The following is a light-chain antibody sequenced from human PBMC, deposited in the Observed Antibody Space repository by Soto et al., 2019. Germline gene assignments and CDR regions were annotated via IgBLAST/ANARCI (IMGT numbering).Light chain of an antibody. Sequence: QSALTQPASVSGSPGQSITISCTGSSGDVGRYNLVSWYQQHPGKAPKLIIYEDIERPSGVSNRFSGSKSGNTASLTISGLQTEDEADYYCCSYAGGTSVVFGGGTKLT. J-gene: IGLJ2*01. V-gene: IGLV2-23*01. CDR3: CSYAGGTSVV. CDR1: SGDVGRYNL. CDR2: EDI.